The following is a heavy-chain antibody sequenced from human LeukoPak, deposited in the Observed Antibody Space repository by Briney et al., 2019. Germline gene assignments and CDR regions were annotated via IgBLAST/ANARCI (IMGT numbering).Heavy chain of an antibody. J-gene: IGHJ4*02. CDR1: GFTFSRYA. D-gene: IGHD6-19*01. CDR2: ISGSGGNT. CDR3: AKEGSYSSGWYLLYYFDY. V-gene: IGHV3-23*01. Sequence: PGGSLRLSCAASGFTFSRYAMSWVRQAPGKGLEWVSAISGSGGNTYYADSVKGRFTISRDNSKNTLYLQMNSLRAEDTAVYYCAKEGSYSSGWYLLYYFDYWGQGTLVTVSS.